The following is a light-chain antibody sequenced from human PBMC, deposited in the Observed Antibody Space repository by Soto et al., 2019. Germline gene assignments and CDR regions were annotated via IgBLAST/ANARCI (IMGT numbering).Light chain of an antibody. CDR3: SSYAGSDIYV. Sequence: QSALTQAASASGSPGQSVTISCTGTSSDVGGYNYVSWYQQHPGKAPKFIIYEVSKRPSGVPDRFSGSKSGNTASLTVSGLQAEDEADYYCSSYAGSDIYVFGTGTKVTVL. CDR2: EVS. V-gene: IGLV2-8*01. CDR1: SSDVGGYNY. J-gene: IGLJ1*01.